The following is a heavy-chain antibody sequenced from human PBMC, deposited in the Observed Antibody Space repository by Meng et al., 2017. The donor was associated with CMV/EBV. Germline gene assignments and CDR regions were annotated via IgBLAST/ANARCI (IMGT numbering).Heavy chain of an antibody. V-gene: IGHV1-69*04. CDR2: IIPILGIA. J-gene: IGHJ6*02. CDR3: ARDGRYCSSTSCYVVGNYYYYYGMDV. D-gene: IGHD2-2*01. CDR1: GGTFSSYT. Sequence: SVKVSCKASGGTFSSYTISWVRQAPGQGLEWMGRIIPILGIANYAQKFQGRVTITADKSTSTAYMELSSLRSEDTAVYYRARDGRYCSSTSCYVVGNYYYYYGMDVWGQGTTVTVSS.